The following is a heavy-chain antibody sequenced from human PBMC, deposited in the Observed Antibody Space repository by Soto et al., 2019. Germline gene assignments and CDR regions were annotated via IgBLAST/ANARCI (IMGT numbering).Heavy chain of an antibody. J-gene: IGHJ4*02. CDR1: GFTFSSYW. V-gene: IGHV3-74*01. CDR3: ARGGLYFDS. CDR2: INSDGSST. Sequence: RRLSCAASGFTFSSYWMHWVRQTPGKGLVWVSRINSDGSSTYYADSVTGRFTISRDNAKNTLYLQMNSLRAEDTAVYYCARGGLYFDSWGQGTLVTVSS.